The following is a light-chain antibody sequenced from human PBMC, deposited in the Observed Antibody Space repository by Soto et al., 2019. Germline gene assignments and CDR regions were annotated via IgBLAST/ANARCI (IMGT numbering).Light chain of an antibody. Sequence: TVMTQSPATLSVSPGERATLSCRASQSVSSNLAWYQQKPGQAPRLLIYGASTRATGIPARFSGSGSGTELTLTISSLQSEDFAVYYCQQYNNWPPWTFGQGTKVEIK. J-gene: IGKJ1*01. CDR3: QQYNNWPPWT. V-gene: IGKV3-15*01. CDR2: GAS. CDR1: QSVSSN.